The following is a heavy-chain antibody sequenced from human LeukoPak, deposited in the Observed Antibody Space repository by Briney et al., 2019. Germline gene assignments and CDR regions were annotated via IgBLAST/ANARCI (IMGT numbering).Heavy chain of an antibody. J-gene: IGHJ4*02. Sequence: GGSLRLSCAASGFTFSSYAMSWVRQAPGKGLEWVSAISGSGGSTYYADSVKGRFTISRDNSKNTLYLQMNSLRAEDTAVYYCAKGYLGDYVWGSYRSPTFDYWGQGTLVTVSS. D-gene: IGHD3-16*02. CDR3: AKGYLGDYVWGSYRSPTFDY. V-gene: IGHV3-23*01. CDR2: ISGSGGST. CDR1: GFTFSSYA.